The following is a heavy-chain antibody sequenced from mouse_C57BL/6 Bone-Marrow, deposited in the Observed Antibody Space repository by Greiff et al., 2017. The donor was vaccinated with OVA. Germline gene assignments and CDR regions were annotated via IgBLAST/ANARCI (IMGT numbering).Heavy chain of an antibody. CDR2: IDPNSGGT. CDR3: ARNSVYDGYSLYAMDY. D-gene: IGHD2-3*01. J-gene: IGHJ4*01. CDR1: GYTFTSYW. V-gene: IGHV1-72*01. Sequence: VQLQQSGAELVKPGASVKLSCKASGYTFTSYWMHWVKQRPGRGLEWIGRIDPNSGGTKYNEKFKSKATLTVDKPSSTAYLQLSSLTSEDSAVYYCARNSVYDGYSLYAMDYWGQGTSVTVSS.